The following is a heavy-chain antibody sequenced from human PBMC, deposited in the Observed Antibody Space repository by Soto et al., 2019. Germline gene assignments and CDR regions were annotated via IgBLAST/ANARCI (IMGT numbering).Heavy chain of an antibody. CDR2: IYFTGTT. Sequence: PSETLSLTCTVSGDSISRNNYYWGGIRQPPGKGLEWIGSIYFTGTTYYNPPLKSRVTVSADTSKHQFSLKLRSMTAADTAVYYCARQNTAVVNSFDFWGQGTLVTVSS. CDR3: ARQNTAVVNSFDF. V-gene: IGHV4-39*01. D-gene: IGHD5-18*01. J-gene: IGHJ4*02. CDR1: GDSISRNNYY.